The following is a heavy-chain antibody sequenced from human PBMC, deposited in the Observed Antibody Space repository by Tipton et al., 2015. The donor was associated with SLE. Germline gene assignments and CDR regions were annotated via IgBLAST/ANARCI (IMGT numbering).Heavy chain of an antibody. CDR1: NFDVSASYY. CDR3: ATRYYDYIWGGSRKYFFDY. Sequence: TLSLTCSVSNFDVSASYYWGWVRQTPEHGLAWLGSVYRDGRTFYNPSLNSRLTISIDTPNNQFSLKLNSVTAADTAIYYCATRYYDYIWGGSRKYFFDYWGQGALVTVSS. D-gene: IGHD3-16*01. J-gene: IGHJ4*02. V-gene: IGHV4-38-2*01. CDR2: VYRDGRT.